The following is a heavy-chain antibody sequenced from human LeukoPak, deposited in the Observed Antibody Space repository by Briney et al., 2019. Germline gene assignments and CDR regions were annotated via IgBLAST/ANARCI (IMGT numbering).Heavy chain of an antibody. V-gene: IGHV3-30*18. D-gene: IGHD5-12*01. Sequence: GGSLRLSCAASGFTFSNYGMHWVRQAPGKGLEWVAVISYDGSNKYYADSVKGQFTISRDNSKNTLYLQMNSLRAEDTAVYYCAKDRRGYSGYDGDYFDNWGQGTLVTVSS. J-gene: IGHJ4*02. CDR3: AKDRRGYSGYDGDYFDN. CDR2: ISYDGSNK. CDR1: GFTFSNYG.